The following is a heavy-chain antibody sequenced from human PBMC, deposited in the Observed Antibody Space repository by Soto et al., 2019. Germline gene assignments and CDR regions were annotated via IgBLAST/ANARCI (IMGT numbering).Heavy chain of an antibody. V-gene: IGHV4-59*01. CDR1: GGSITYYN. Sequence: SETLSLTCTVSGGSITYYNLGWIRQPTGKGLEWIGSVYYTGLTHFNPSLKSRVSMSVDTPKNQFSLKLASVTSAETAVYYCARAASADFWGQGTLVTVSS. CDR3: ARAASADF. D-gene: IGHD2-15*01. CDR2: VYYTGLT. J-gene: IGHJ4*02.